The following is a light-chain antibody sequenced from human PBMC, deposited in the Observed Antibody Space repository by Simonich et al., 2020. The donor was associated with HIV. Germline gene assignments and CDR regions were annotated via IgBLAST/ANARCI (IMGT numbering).Light chain of an antibody. CDR2: WAS. CDR3: QQYYTTPPT. J-gene: IGKJ1*01. Sequence: DIVMTQSTDSLAVSLGERATINCKSSQSVLYSSNNKKYLAWYQQKPGQPPNLLIYWASTRESGVPDRFSASGSGTDFTLTISSLQAEDVAVYYCQQYYTTPPTFGQGTKVEIK. CDR1: QSVLYSSNNKKY. V-gene: IGKV4-1*01.